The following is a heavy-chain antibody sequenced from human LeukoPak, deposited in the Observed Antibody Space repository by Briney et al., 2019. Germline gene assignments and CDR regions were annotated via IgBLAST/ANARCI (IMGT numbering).Heavy chain of an antibody. CDR1: GYTFTGYY. CDR3: ARDQGSLTRSWYTGY. V-gene: IGHV1-2*02. J-gene: IGHJ4*02. Sequence: ASVKVSCKASGYTFTGYYMHWVRQAPGQGLEWMGWINPNSGGTNYAQKFQGRVTMTRDTSITTAYMDLSSLTPDGTAVYFCARDQGSLTRSWYTGYWGQGTQVTVSS. CDR2: INPNSGGT. D-gene: IGHD6-13*01.